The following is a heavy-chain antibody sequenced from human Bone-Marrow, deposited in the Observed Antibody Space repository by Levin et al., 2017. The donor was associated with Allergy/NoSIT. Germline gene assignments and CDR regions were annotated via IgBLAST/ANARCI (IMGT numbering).Heavy chain of an antibody. CDR1: GFTFSSYA. D-gene: IGHD2-2*01. Sequence: GGSLRLSCAASGFTFSSYAMSWVRQAPGKGLEWVSAISGSGGSTYYADSVKGRFTISRDNSKNTLYLQMNSLRAEDTAVYYCAKESYCSSTSCARYYDDGMDVWGQGTTVTVSS. J-gene: IGHJ6*02. CDR3: AKESYCSSTSCARYYDDGMDV. V-gene: IGHV3-23*01. CDR2: ISGSGGST.